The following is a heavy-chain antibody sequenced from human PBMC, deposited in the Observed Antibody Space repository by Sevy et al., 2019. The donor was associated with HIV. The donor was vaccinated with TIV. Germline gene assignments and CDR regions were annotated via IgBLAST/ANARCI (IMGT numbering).Heavy chain of an antibody. CDR3: ARDFCLGYCSSTSSFGYNWFDP. Sequence: GGSLRLSCAASGFTFSSYSMNWVRQAPGKGLEWVSSISSSSSYIYYADSVKGRFSISRDNAKNSLYLQMNSLRAEDTAVYYCARDFCLGYCSSTSSFGYNWFDPWGQGTLVTVSS. D-gene: IGHD2-2*01. J-gene: IGHJ5*02. CDR1: GFTFSSYS. CDR2: ISSSSSYI. V-gene: IGHV3-21*01.